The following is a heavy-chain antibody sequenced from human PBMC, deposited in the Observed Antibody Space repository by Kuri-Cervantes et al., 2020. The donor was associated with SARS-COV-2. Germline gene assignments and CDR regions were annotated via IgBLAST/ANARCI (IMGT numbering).Heavy chain of an antibody. D-gene: IGHD3-22*01. Sequence: SETLSLTCTVSGGSISSYYWGWIRQPPGKGLEWIGSIYYSGSTYYNPSLKSRVTISVDTSKNQFSLKLSSVIAADTAVYYCARLRPPYYDSSGYYFDYWGQGTLVTVSS. CDR1: GGSISSYY. CDR3: ARLRPPYYDSSGYYFDY. V-gene: IGHV4-39*07. CDR2: IYYSGST. J-gene: IGHJ4*02.